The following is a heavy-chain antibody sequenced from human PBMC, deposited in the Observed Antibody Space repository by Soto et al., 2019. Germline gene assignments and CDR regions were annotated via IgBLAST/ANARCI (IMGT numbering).Heavy chain of an antibody. D-gene: IGHD5-18*01. V-gene: IGHV4-39*07. Sequence: SETLSLTCTVSGGPISSSSYYLGWIRQPPGKGLEWIGSIYYSGSTNYNPSLKSRVTISVDTSKNQFSLKLSSVTAADTAVYYCAREGGRYSYGYYYYYGMDVWGQGTTVTVSS. J-gene: IGHJ6*02. CDR3: AREGGRYSYGYYYYYGMDV. CDR1: GGPISSSSYY. CDR2: IYYSGST.